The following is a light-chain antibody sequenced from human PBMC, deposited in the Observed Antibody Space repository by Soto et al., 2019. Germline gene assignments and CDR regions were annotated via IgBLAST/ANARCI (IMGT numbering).Light chain of an antibody. CDR3: QQAWA. Sequence: EIVLTQSPGTLSLSPGERATLSCRASQSVDSSNLVWYQQRSGQAPRILIYGASSRATGIPDRFSGSGSGTALTLTISRLEPADFAVYYCQQAWAFGQGTTVEIK. V-gene: IGKV3-20*01. J-gene: IGKJ1*01. CDR1: QSVDSSN. CDR2: GAS.